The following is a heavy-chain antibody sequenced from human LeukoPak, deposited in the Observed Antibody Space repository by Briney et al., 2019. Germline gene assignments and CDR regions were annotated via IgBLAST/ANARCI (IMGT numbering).Heavy chain of an antibody. CDR3: AKDHEIAAATGNNWFDP. Sequence: PGGSLRLSCAASGFTFSSSDMHWVRQATGKGLEWVSLISWDGGSTYYADSVKGRFTISRDNSKNSLYLQMNSLRTEDTALYYCAKDHEIAAATGNNWFDPWGQGTLVTVSS. D-gene: IGHD6-13*01. V-gene: IGHV3-43*02. CDR1: GFTFSSSD. J-gene: IGHJ5*02. CDR2: ISWDGGST.